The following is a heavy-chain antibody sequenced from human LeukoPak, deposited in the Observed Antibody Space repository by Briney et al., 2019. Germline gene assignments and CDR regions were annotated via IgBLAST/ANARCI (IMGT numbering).Heavy chain of an antibody. D-gene: IGHD1/OR15-1a*01. J-gene: IGHJ6*02. Sequence: GGSLRLSCTASGFTVSSNYMNWVRQAPGRGLEWVSVIYSGGDTNYADSVKGRFTISRDNSKNTLYLQMNSLRAEDTAIYYCARDKRGTATGIYYFYGMDVWGQGTTATVSS. CDR3: ARDKRGTATGIYYFYGMDV. V-gene: IGHV3-53*01. CDR2: IYSGGDT. CDR1: GFTVSSNY.